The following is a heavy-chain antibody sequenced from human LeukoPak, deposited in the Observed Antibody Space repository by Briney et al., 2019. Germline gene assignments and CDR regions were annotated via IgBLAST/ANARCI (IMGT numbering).Heavy chain of an antibody. D-gene: IGHD2-2*01. V-gene: IGHV4-59*01. CDR3: ARTSYFYYYMDV. CDR2: IYYSGST. Sequence: SETLSLTCTVSGGSISSYYWSWTRQPPGKGLEWIGYIYYSGSTNYNPSLKSRVTISVDTSKNQFSLRLNSVTAADTAVYYCARTSYFYYYMDVWGKGTTVTVSS. CDR1: GGSISSYY. J-gene: IGHJ6*03.